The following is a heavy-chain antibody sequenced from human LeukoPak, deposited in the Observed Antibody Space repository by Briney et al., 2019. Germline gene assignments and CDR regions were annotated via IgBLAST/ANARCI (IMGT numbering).Heavy chain of an antibody. CDR1: GGSISSFY. Sequence: SETPSLTCTVSGGSISSFYWSWTRQPAGKGLEWIGRIYSGGITNYSPSLKSRVTMSVDTSNNQFSLKLTSMTAADTAVYYCARNPCGGGTCHHYFDYWGQGTLVTVSS. V-gene: IGHV4-4*07. CDR3: ARNPCGGGTCHHYFDY. J-gene: IGHJ4*02. CDR2: IYSGGIT. D-gene: IGHD2-21*01.